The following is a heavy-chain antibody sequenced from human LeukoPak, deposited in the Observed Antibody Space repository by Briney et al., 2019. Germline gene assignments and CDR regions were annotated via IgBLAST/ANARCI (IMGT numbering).Heavy chain of an antibody. CDR3: ARARIQLWRLDY. J-gene: IGHJ4*02. D-gene: IGHD5-18*01. CDR1: GFTFSSYG. CDR2: ISAYNGNT. V-gene: IGHV1-18*01. Sequence: GRSLRLSCAASGFTFSSYGIHWVRQAPGQGLEWMGWISAYNGNTNYAQKLQGRVTMTTDTSTSTAYMELRSLRSDDTAVYYCARARIQLWRLDYWGQGTLVTVSS.